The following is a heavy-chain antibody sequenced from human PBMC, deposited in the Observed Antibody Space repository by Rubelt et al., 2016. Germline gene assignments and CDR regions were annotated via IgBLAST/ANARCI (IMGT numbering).Heavy chain of an antibody. CDR3: ARGYNWNSPFDY. D-gene: IGHD1-7*01. CDR2: IYYSGST. V-gene: IGHV4-39*07. Sequence: QLQLQESGPGLVKPSETLSLTCTVSGGSISSSSYYWGWIRQPPGKGLEWIGSIYYSGSTYYNPSLKRRVTISVDTSKNQFSLKLSSVTAADTAVYYCARGYNWNSPFDYWGQGTLVTVSS. CDR1: GGSISSSSYY. J-gene: IGHJ4*02.